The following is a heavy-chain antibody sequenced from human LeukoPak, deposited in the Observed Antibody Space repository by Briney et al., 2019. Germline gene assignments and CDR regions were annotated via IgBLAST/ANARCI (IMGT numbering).Heavy chain of an antibody. Sequence: PGGSLRLSCAASGFTFSSYIMNWVRQAPGKGLEWVSYISSSSSTIYYADSVKGRLTISRENAKNSLYMQMNSLRAEDTAVYYCAGGYSSSWCDYWGQGTLVTVSS. D-gene: IGHD6-13*01. CDR1: GFTFSSYI. CDR3: AGGYSSSWCDY. CDR2: ISSSSSTI. V-gene: IGHV3-48*01. J-gene: IGHJ4*02.